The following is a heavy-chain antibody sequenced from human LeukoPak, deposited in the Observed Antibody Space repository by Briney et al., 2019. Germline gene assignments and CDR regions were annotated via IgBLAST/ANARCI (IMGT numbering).Heavy chain of an antibody. D-gene: IGHD3-10*01. V-gene: IGHV3-30*04. CDR1: GSTFRNHA. CDR2: ISHDGTND. CDR3: VGSPTYYYMDV. Sequence: PGGSLRLSCAASGSTFRNHAIHWVRQAPGKGLEWVTVISHDGTNDYYRDSVKGRFTISRDNSKNTVLLQMNSLSPDDTAVYYRVGSPTYYYMDVWGKGTTVTVSS. J-gene: IGHJ6*03.